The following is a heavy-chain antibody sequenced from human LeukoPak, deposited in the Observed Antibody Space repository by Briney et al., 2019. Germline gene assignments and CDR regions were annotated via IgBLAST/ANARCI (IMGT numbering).Heavy chain of an antibody. J-gene: IGHJ4*02. V-gene: IGHV4-34*01. CDR1: GGSFSGYY. D-gene: IGHD3-22*01. Sequence: SETLSLTCAVYGGSFSGYYWSWIRQPPGKGLEWIGEIDHSGSTNYNPSLKSRVTISLDTSKNQFSLKLSSVTAADTAVYYCARLNYSDSSGYYYLKVKEIVQDYWGQGTLVTVSS. CDR2: IDHSGST. CDR3: ARLNYSDSSGYYYLKVKEIVQDY.